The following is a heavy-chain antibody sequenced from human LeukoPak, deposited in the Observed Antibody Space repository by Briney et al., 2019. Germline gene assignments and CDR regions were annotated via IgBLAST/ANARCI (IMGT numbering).Heavy chain of an antibody. D-gene: IGHD3-10*01. CDR2: ISYDGSNK. V-gene: IGHV3-30-3*01. CDR3: ARDGYGSGSYSGYVLLY. Sequence: GGSLRLSCAASGFTFSSYAMHWVRQAPGKGLEWVAVISYDGSNKYYADSVKGRFTISRDNSKNTLYLQMNSLRAEDTAVYYCARDGYGSGSYSGYVLLYWGQGTLVTVSS. J-gene: IGHJ4*02. CDR1: GFTFSSYA.